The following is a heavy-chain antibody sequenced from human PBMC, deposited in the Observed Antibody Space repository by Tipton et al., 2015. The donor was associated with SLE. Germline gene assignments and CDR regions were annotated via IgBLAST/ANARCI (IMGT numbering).Heavy chain of an antibody. V-gene: IGHV4-59*01. D-gene: IGHD1-26*01. Sequence: LRLSCAVYGGSFSGYYWSWIRQPPGKGLEWIGYIYYSGSTNYNPSLKSRVTISVDTSKSQFSLKLSSVTAADTAVYYCARYGTYDGSRYFQHWGQGTLVTVSS. CDR2: IYYSGST. J-gene: IGHJ1*01. CDR1: GGSFSGYY. CDR3: ARYGTYDGSRYFQH.